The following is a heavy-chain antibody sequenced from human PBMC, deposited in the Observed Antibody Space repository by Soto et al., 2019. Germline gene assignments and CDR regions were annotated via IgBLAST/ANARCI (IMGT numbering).Heavy chain of an antibody. CDR2: INHSGST. V-gene: IGHV4-34*01. D-gene: IGHD5-18*01. Sequence: PSETLSLTCAVYGGSFSGYYWSWIRQPPGKGLEWIGEINHSGSTNYNPSLKSRVTISVDTSKNQFSLKLSSVTAADTAVYYCARRHTAMVNYYYYGMDVWGQATTVTVSS. CDR1: GGSFSGYY. J-gene: IGHJ6*02. CDR3: ARRHTAMVNYYYYGMDV.